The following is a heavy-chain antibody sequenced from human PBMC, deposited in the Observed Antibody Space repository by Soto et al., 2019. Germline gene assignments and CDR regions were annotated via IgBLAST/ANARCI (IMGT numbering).Heavy chain of an antibody. CDR3: ARHRGERHVDDVLHTQYRLPT. Sequence: QVQLVQSGAEVKQPGASVKVSCKTSGFTFTSYDFTWVRQAPGQGLEWMGWISAHNANTYHATRFKGRVTMTTNTLERTMYSVRRSLTSKYTAVCYGARHRGERHVDDVLHTQYRLPTCGQGTLDTVTS. V-gene: IGHV1-18*04. CDR2: ISAHNANT. D-gene: IGHD3-16*01. J-gene: IGHJ5*02. CDR1: GFTFTSYD.